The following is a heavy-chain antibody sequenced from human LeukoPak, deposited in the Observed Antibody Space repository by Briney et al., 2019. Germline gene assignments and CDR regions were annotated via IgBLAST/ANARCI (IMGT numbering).Heavy chain of an antibody. CDR3: AKVGYYDSSGYSANSFDY. Sequence: GGSLRLSCAASGFTFSSYAMSWVRQAPGKGLEWVSGISDSGGSTYYADSVKGRFTISRDNSKNTLYLQMNSLRAEDTAVYYCAKVGYYDSSGYSANSFDYWGQGTLVTVSS. V-gene: IGHV3-23*01. J-gene: IGHJ4*02. CDR1: GFTFSSYA. CDR2: ISDSGGST. D-gene: IGHD3-22*01.